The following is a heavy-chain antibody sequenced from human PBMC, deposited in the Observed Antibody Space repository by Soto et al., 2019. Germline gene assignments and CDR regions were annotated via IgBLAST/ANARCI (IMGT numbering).Heavy chain of an antibody. D-gene: IGHD3-3*01. CDR3: ARDPHEFWTSYWFDP. J-gene: IGHJ5*02. CDR1: GFTFSNYN. V-gene: IGHV3-21*04. Sequence: GGSLRLSCVASGFTFSNYNMNWVRQAPGKGLEWVSHISGTGVYIHYADAVKGRFTISRDNAKSSVYLQMNSLRAEDTAIYYCARDPHEFWTSYWFDPWGQGAPVTVSS. CDR2: ISGTGVYI.